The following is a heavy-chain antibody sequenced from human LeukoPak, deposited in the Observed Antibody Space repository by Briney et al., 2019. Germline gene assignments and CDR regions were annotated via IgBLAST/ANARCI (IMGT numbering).Heavy chain of an antibody. J-gene: IGHJ4*02. D-gene: IGHD3-22*01. V-gene: IGHV4-34*01. CDR3: ARESGSSGYPIND. CDR1: GGSFSGYY. Sequence: NSSETLSLTCAVYGGSFSGYYWSWIRQPPGKGLEWIGEISHSGSTNYNPSLKSRVTISVDTSKNQFSLKLSSVTAADTAVYYCARESGSSGYPINDWGQGTLVTVSS. CDR2: ISHSGST.